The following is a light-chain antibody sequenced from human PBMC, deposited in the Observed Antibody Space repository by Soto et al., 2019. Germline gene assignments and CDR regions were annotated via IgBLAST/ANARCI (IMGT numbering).Light chain of an antibody. CDR2: AAS. CDR3: QKYNSAAWT. CDR1: QGISNY. V-gene: IGKV1-27*01. J-gene: IGKJ1*01. Sequence: DIQMTQSPSSLSASVGDRVTITCRARQGISNYLAWYQQKPGKVPKLLIYAASTLQSGVPSRFSGSGSVTDFTLTISSLQPEDVASYYCQKYNSAAWTFGQGTKVEI.